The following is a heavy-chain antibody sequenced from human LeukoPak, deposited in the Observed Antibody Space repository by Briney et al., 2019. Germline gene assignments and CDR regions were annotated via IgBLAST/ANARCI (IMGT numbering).Heavy chain of an antibody. Sequence: GAAVKVSCKAPGYTFSGYYMHWVRQAPAQGLASMGWINFNSGARNYAPKFQGRVTFSSDNSISTAYMELSSLRSDDTAIYYCARGRGGATTGFDHWGQGTLVTVFS. CDR2: INFNSGAR. J-gene: IGHJ4*02. CDR1: GYTFSGYY. D-gene: IGHD3-16*01. V-gene: IGHV1-2*02. CDR3: ARGRGGATTGFDH.